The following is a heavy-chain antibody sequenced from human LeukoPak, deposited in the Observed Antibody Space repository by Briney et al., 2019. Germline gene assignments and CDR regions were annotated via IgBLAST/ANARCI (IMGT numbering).Heavy chain of an antibody. CDR1: GFTFSSYA. D-gene: IGHD4-17*01. V-gene: IGHV3-30*04. J-gene: IGHJ5*02. Sequence: PGGSLRLSCAASGFTFSSYAMHWVRQAPGKGLEWVAVISYDGSNKYYADSVKGRFTISRDNSKNTLYLQMNSLRAEDTAVYYCARGFVAYGDYWFDPWGQGTLVTVSS. CDR3: ARGFVAYGDYWFDP. CDR2: ISYDGSNK.